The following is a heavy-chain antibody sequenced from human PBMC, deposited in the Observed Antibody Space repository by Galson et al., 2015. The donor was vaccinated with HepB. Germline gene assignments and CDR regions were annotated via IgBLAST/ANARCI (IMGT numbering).Heavy chain of an antibody. CDR1: GFSFSNYA. J-gene: IGHJ5*02. V-gene: IGHV3-30*18. Sequence: SLRLSCASSGFSFSNYAIHWVRQAPGKGLEWMAVISYDGSFKYYSDSVQGRFTVSRDPSGSILYLQMNSLRVDDTAVYYFAKGGTVRITMMLNRSLGFDPWPPGTLVIVSS. CDR2: ISYDGSFK. CDR3: AKGGTVRITMMLNRSLGFDP. D-gene: IGHD4/OR15-4a*01.